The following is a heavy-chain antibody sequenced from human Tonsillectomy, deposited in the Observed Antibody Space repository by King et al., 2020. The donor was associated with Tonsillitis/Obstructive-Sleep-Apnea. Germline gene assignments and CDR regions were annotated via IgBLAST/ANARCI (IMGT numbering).Heavy chain of an antibody. CDR2: TSYEGSNK. J-gene: IGHJ3*02. D-gene: IGHD4-17*01. V-gene: IGHV3-30*04. Sequence: VQLVESGGGVVQPGRSLRLSCAASGFTFSSYAMHWVRQAPGKGLEWVAVTSYEGSNKHYADSVKGRFRISRDNSKNKLFLQMNSLKTEDTAIYYCARDPVPTVTSKSAFDIWGQGTMVSVSS. CDR3: ARDPVPTVTSKSAFDI. CDR1: GFTFSSYA.